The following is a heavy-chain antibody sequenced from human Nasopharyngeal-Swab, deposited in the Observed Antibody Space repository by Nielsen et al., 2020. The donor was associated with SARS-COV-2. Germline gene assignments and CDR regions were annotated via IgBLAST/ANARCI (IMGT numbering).Heavy chain of an antibody. J-gene: IGHJ4*02. CDR3: ARGIADAGTLDY. D-gene: IGHD6-13*01. CDR2: INAGNGNT. CDR1: GYTFTSYA. V-gene: IGHV1-3*01. Sequence: ASVKVSCKASGYTFTSYAMHWVRQAPGQRLEWMGWINAGNGNTKYSQKFQGRVTITRDTSASTAYMELSSLRSEDTAVYYCARGIADAGTLDYWGQGNLVTVS.